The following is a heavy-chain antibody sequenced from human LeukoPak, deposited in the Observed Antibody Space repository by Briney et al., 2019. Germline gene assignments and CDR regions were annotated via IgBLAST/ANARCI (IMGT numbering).Heavy chain of an antibody. Sequence: GGSLRLSCAGSGFTFSSYSMNWVRQAPGKGLEWVSYISSSGSTIYYADSVKGRFTISRDNAKNSLYLQMNSLRAEDTAVYYCARESTGSGFPWYFDYWGQGTLVTVSS. CDR1: GFTFSSYS. J-gene: IGHJ4*02. D-gene: IGHD3-10*01. CDR2: ISSSGSTI. V-gene: IGHV3-48*04. CDR3: ARESTGSGFPWYFDY.